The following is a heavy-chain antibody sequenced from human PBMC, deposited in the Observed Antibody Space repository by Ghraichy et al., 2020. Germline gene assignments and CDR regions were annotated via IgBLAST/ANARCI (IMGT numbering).Heavy chain of an antibody. Sequence: ESLNISCTVSGGSISSYYWSWIRQPPGKGLEWIGYIYYSGSTNYNPSLKSRVTISVDTSKNQFSLKLSSVTAADTAVYYCAREAGGAHFDYWGQGTLVTVSS. CDR1: GGSISSYY. J-gene: IGHJ4*02. CDR3: AREAGGAHFDY. V-gene: IGHV4-59*01. CDR2: IYYSGST.